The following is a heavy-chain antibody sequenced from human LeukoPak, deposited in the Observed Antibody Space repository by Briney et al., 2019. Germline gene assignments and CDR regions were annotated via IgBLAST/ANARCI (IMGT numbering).Heavy chain of an antibody. D-gene: IGHD5-18*01. CDR3: ARGARGYTYGYFDY. V-gene: IGHV4-4*07. J-gene: IGHJ4*02. CDR1: GGSISTCY. Sequence: SETLSLTCSVSGGSISTCYWSWIRQSAGKGLEWIGRIYSGGSTNYNPSLKSRITISVDKSKNQFSLKLSSLTAADTAVYYCARGARGYTYGYFDYWGQGTVVTVSS. CDR2: IYSGGST.